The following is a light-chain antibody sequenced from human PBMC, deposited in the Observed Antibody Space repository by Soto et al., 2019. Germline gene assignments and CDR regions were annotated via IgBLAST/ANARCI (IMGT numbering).Light chain of an antibody. Sequence: EIVLTQSPGTLSLSPGERATLACRASQSVSSSYLAWYQQKPGQAPRLLIYGASSRATGIPDRFSGSGSGTDFTLTISRLEPADFAVYYCQQYNNWPYTFGQGTKLEIK. CDR2: GAS. J-gene: IGKJ2*01. CDR3: QQYNNWPYT. CDR1: QSVSSSY. V-gene: IGKV3-20*01.